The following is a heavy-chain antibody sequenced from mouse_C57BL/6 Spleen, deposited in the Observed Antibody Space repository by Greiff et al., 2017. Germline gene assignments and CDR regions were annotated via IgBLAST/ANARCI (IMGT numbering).Heavy chain of an antibody. Sequence: QVQLQQPGAELVRPGSSVKLSCKASGYTFTSYWMDWVKQRPGQGLEWIGNIYPSDSETHYHQKFKDKATLTVDKSSSTAYMQLSSLTSEVSAVSYCARPLTAGTRYYFGCWGQGATLTVSS. D-gene: IGHD4-1*01. CDR2: IYPSDSET. CDR1: GYTFTSYW. CDR3: ARPLTAGTRYYFGC. V-gene: IGHV1-61*01. J-gene: IGHJ2*01.